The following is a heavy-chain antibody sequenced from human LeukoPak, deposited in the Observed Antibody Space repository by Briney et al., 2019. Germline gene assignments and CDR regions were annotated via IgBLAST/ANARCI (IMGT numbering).Heavy chain of an antibody. V-gene: IGHV4-34*01. CDR1: GGSFSGYY. CDR3: ARGTGEWLSGYNWFDP. Sequence: SETLSLTCAVYGGSFSGYYWSWIRQPPGKGLEWIGEINHSGSTNYNPSLKSRVTISVDTSKNQFSLKLSSVTAADTAVYYCARGTGEWLSGYNWFDPWGQGTLVTVSS. D-gene: IGHD3-3*01. J-gene: IGHJ5*02. CDR2: INHSGST.